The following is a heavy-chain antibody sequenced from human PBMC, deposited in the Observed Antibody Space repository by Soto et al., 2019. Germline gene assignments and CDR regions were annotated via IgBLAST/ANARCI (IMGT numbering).Heavy chain of an antibody. CDR2: IWYDGSNK. CDR3: ARGYYDFWSGYSIYYYYYYLDV. V-gene: IGHV3-33*01. Sequence: QVQLVESGGGVVQPGRSLRLSCAASGFTFSSYGMHWVRQAPGKGLEWVAVIWYDGSNKYYADSVKGRFTISRDNSKTTLYLQMNSLRAEDTAVYYCARGYYDFWSGYSIYYYYYYLDVWGKGTTVTVSS. CDR1: GFTFSSYG. J-gene: IGHJ6*03. D-gene: IGHD3-3*01.